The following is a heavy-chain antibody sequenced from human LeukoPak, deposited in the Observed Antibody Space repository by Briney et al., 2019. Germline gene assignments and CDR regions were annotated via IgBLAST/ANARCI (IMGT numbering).Heavy chain of an antibody. CDR3: AKDRGFSSYYFDY. Sequence: PGRSLRLSCAASGFTFDDYAMHWVRQAPGKGLEWVSGISWNSGSIGYADSVKGRFTISRDNAKNSLYLQMNSLRAEDTAFYYCAKDRGFSSYYFDYWGQGTLVTVSS. CDR1: GFTFDDYA. J-gene: IGHJ4*02. V-gene: IGHV3-9*01. D-gene: IGHD3-3*01. CDR2: ISWNSGSI.